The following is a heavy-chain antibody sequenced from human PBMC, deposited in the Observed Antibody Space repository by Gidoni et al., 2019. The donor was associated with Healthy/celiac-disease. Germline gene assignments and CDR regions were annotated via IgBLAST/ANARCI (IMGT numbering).Heavy chain of an antibody. D-gene: IGHD2-2*01. CDR1: CFTFSSYA. CDR2: ISSSGGST. V-gene: IGHV3-23*01. J-gene: IGHJ4*02. CDR3: AKDCSSTSCYVRNY. Sequence: EVPLLEYGGGLVQPGGSLRISCAVSCFTFSSYAMTWVRQAPGKGLGLVSAISSSGGSTYYADSVKGRFTSARDTSKNTLYLQMNSLRAEDTAVYYCAKDCSSTSCYVRNYWGQGTLVTVSS.